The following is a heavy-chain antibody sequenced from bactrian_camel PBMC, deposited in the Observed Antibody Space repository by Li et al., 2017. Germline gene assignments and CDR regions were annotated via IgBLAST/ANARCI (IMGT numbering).Heavy chain of an antibody. V-gene: IGHV3S53*01. CDR3: AADELNHGLAWRGYTY. J-gene: IGHJ4*01. CDR2: IGMDGRT. Sequence: HVQLVESGGGTVQAGGSLTLSCAVSGYIDNHACMAWFRQAPGKEREGVAAIGMDGRTSGADSVKGRFTISKDNANNALYLQMNSLKPEDTAMYYCAADELNHGLAWRGYTYWSQGTQVTVS. CDR1: GYIDNHAC. D-gene: IGHD1*01.